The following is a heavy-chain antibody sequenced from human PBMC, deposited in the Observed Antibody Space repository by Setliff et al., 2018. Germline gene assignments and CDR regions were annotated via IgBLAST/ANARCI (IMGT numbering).Heavy chain of an antibody. CDR1: GFTFSRFS. CDR3: ARVRGDFLADSYQPLDL. J-gene: IGHJ5*02. V-gene: IGHV3-30*03. CDR2: VSYDGNVK. D-gene: IGHD3-9*01. Sequence: PVGSLRLSCAASGFTFSRFSLHWVRQAPGKGLEWVAVVSYDGNVKYYADSVKGRFTISKDNARNTLSLQMNSLRPDDAAVYYCARVRGDFLADSYQPLDLWGQGALVTVSS.